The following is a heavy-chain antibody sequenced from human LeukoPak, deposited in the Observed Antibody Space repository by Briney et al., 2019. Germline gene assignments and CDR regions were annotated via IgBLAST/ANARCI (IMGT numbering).Heavy chain of an antibody. CDR1: GYCFTSYW. CDR3: ATTETGYSSSWCPPFDY. Sequence: GESLMISCKGSGYCFTSYWIGWVRPMPGKGLGRMGIIYPGDSDTRYRPSFQGQVTISADKSISTAYLQWSSLKGSDSAMYYCATTETGYSSSWCPPFDYWGQGTLVTVSS. J-gene: IGHJ4*02. CDR2: IYPGDSDT. V-gene: IGHV5-51*01. D-gene: IGHD6-13*01.